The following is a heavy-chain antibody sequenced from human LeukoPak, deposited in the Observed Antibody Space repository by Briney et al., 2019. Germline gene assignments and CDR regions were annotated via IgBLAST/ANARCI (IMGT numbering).Heavy chain of an antibody. J-gene: IGHJ3*02. CDR3: ARGLRYSRSWYGAFDM. D-gene: IGHD6-13*01. CDR1: VGSFSDYY. V-gene: IGHV4-34*01. CDR2: VYHSGST. Sequence: KASETLSLTCAVYVGSFSDYYWSWIRQPPGKGLEWIGEVYHSGSTNYNPSPKSRVTISVDTSKNQFSLKLSSVTAADTAVYHCARGLRYSRSWYGAFDMWGQGTMVTVSS.